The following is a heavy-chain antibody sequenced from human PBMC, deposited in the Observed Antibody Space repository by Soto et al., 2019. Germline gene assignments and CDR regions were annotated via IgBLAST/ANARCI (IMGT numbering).Heavy chain of an antibody. CDR2: ISYDGSKK. CDR1: GFTFSSYA. D-gene: IGHD3-9*01. J-gene: IGHJ4*02. Sequence: QVQLVESGGGVVQPGRSLRLSCAASGFTFSSYAMHWVRQAPGKGLEWVAVISYDGSKKYYADYVKGRFTISRDNSKNTLYLQMNSLRAEDTAVYYCARDRSVARYFDWGAYYFDYWGQGTLVTVSS. V-gene: IGHV3-30-3*01. CDR3: ARDRSVARYFDWGAYYFDY.